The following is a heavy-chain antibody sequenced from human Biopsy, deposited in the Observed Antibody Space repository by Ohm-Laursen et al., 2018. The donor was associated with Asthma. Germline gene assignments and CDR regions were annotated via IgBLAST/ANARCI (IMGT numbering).Heavy chain of an antibody. J-gene: IGHJ4*02. Sequence: PSDTLSLTCTVSGGSINNFYWSWIRQPPGKGLESIGHVYYSGSTNYNPSLKSRVTISIGASKNQFSLKLTSVTAADTAVYYCARGVDRVTGLLDHFDSWGQGTLVTVSS. V-gene: IGHV4-59*07. CDR2: VYYSGST. CDR1: GGSINNFY. D-gene: IGHD2-21*02. CDR3: ARGVDRVTGLLDHFDS.